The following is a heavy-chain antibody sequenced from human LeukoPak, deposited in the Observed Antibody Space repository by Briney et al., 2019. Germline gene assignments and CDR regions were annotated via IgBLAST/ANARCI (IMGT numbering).Heavy chain of an antibody. CDR3: ANGDGWDDRLYDY. CDR2: VSGSGGST. Sequence: GGPVTLSCAACGLPFSIYAMSWARQAPGGGGEGVSAVSGSGGSTYYAYSVKGRFTISRDNSNNTLYMQMNRLRAQDTAVYYCANGDGWDDRLYDYWGQGTLVTVSS. J-gene: IGHJ4*02. CDR1: GLPFSIYA. V-gene: IGHV3-23*01. D-gene: IGHD1-1*01.